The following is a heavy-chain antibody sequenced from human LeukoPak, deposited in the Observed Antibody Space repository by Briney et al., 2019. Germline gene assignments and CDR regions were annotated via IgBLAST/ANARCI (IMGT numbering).Heavy chain of an antibody. CDR3: ARDTYRFDDY. V-gene: IGHV3-7*01. CDR1: GFTFSNYW. CDR2: IKEDGSDK. J-gene: IGHJ4*02. Sequence: SGGSLRLSCAASGFTFSNYWMIGVRQAPGKGLEGVASIKEDGSDKYYVDSVKGRFTISRGNAKNALYLQMDRLRADDTAVYYCARDTYRFDDYWGQGTLVTVSS.